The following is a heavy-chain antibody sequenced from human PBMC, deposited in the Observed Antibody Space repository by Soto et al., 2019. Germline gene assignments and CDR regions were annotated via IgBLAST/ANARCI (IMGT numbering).Heavy chain of an antibody. J-gene: IGHJ4*02. V-gene: IGHV3-23*01. CDR3: AKRAYGSDFDY. CDR1: GFTFSSYA. CDR2: ISGSGDST. Sequence: EVQLLESGGGLVQPGGSLRLSFAVSGFTFSSYAMSWVRQAPGKGLGWVSVISGSGDSTYYADSVKGRFTISRDNSKNTLYLQMNSLRAEDTAVYYCAKRAYGSDFDYWGQGTLVTVSS. D-gene: IGHD3-10*01.